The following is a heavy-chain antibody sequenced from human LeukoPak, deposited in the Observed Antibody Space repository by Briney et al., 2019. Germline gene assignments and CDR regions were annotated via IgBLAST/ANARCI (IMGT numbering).Heavy chain of an antibody. CDR3: ARGSSSTNGFYGMDV. J-gene: IGHJ6*02. Sequence: PGGSLRLSCAASGFTFSSYEMNWVRQAPGKGLEWVSYISSSGSTIYYADSEKGRFTISRDNAKNSLYLQMNSLRAEDTAVYYCARGSSSTNGFYGMDVWGQGTTVTVSS. CDR1: GFTFSSYE. V-gene: IGHV3-48*03. CDR2: ISSSGSTI. D-gene: IGHD2-2*01.